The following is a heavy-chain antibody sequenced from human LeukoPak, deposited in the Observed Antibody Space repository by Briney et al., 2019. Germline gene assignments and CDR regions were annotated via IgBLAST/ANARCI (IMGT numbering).Heavy chain of an antibody. J-gene: IGHJ4*02. D-gene: IGHD6-25*01. V-gene: IGHV3-33*01. CDR2: LVYDARS. Sequence: GTSLRVSCAASGFPFSSYGMHWVRQAPGKGLEWVARLVYDARSDYANSVKGRFSISRDDSKNTLFLDMSNLRVEDTALYYCARDLSAAFDFWGQGVLVTVSS. CDR1: GFPFSSYG. CDR3: ARDLSAAFDF.